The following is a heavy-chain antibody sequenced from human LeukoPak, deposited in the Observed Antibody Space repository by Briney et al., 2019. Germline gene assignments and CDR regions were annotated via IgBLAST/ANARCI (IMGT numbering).Heavy chain of an antibody. CDR1: GYTFTDYG. D-gene: IGHD6-19*01. Sequence: GASVKVSCKVSGYTFTDYGISWVRQPPAQGLEWMGWINTYNGETKYAQKLQGRVSMTTDTPTRTAYMELRSLKSGDTAVYYCARGAQYTSGWRFWGQGTLVTVSS. CDR3: ARGAQYTSGWRF. J-gene: IGHJ4*02. V-gene: IGHV1-18*01. CDR2: INTYNGET.